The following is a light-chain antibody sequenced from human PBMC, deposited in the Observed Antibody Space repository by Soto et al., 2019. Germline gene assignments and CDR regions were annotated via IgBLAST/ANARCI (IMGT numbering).Light chain of an antibody. V-gene: IGKV1-5*03. Sequence: DIQMTQSPSTLPASVGDRVTITWRANQSISTWLAWYQQKPGKAPNLLIYKASRLETGVPSRFSGSGYGTEFNLTISFLQTDDFATYYCQQYKSSSWTFGQGTKVDIK. CDR3: QQYKSSSWT. CDR1: QSISTW. J-gene: IGKJ1*01. CDR2: KAS.